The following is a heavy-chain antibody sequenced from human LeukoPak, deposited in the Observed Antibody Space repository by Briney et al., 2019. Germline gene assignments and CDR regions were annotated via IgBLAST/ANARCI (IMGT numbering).Heavy chain of an antibody. Sequence: PGGSLRLSCAASGFTFNHYAMSWVRQAPGKGLEWVSGINHHGHTFYADSVKGRFTISRDNSKNTVFLQMNSLRAEDTAVYYCAKRRYSGYCSGGNCYADYFDSWGQGALVTVSS. J-gene: IGHJ4*02. CDR3: AKRRYSGYCSGGNCYADYFDS. D-gene: IGHD2-15*01. CDR1: GFTFNHYA. CDR2: INHHGHT. V-gene: IGHV3-23*01.